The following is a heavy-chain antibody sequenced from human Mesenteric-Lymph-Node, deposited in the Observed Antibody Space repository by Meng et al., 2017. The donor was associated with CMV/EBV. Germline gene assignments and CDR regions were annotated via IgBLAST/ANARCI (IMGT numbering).Heavy chain of an antibody. CDR2: ISAYNGNT. V-gene: IGHV1-18*01. D-gene: IGHD6-19*01. CDR3: ARDKAVAGNWFDP. J-gene: IGHJ5*02. CDR1: GYTFTSYG. Sequence: KASGYTFTSYGISWVRQAPGQGLEWMGWISAYNGNTNYAQKLQGRVTMTTDTSTSTAYMELRSLRSDDTAVYYCARDKAVAGNWFDPWGQGTLVTVSS.